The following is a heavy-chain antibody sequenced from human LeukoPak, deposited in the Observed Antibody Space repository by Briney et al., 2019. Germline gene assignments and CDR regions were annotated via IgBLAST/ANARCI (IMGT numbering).Heavy chain of an antibody. D-gene: IGHD6-19*01. J-gene: IGHJ6*02. CDR2: INGGGDGT. Sequence: GGSLRLSCAASGFTFSSYAMSWVRQAPGKGPEWVSVINGGGDGTYYADSVKGRFTISRDNFKNTLYLQMTSLGVGDTAVYYCAKEGSSGWYDYYGLEVWGQGTTVTVSS. CDR1: GFTFSSYA. CDR3: AKEGSSGWYDYYGLEV. V-gene: IGHV3-23*01.